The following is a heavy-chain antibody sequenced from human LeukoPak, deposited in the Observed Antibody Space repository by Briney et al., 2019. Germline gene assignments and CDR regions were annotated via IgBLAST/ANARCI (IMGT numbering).Heavy chain of an antibody. V-gene: IGHV3-11*04. CDR2: ISGSGRTI. CDR3: ARDSGSYYFDY. Sequence: GGSLRLSCVASGFIFSDYYMNWLRQAPGKGLEWVSYISGSGRTIYYADSVKGRFTISRDNAKNSLYLQMNSLRAEDTAVYYCARDSGSYYFDYWGQGTLVTVSS. J-gene: IGHJ4*02. CDR1: GFIFSDYY. D-gene: IGHD1-26*01.